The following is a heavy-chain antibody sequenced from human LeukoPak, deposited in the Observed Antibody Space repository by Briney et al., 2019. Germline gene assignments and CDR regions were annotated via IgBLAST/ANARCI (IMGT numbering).Heavy chain of an antibody. J-gene: IGHJ4*02. CDR3: ARGPEMATIGSGYVY. CDR2: IYHSGTT. Sequence: PSETLSLTCTVSGYSISSGYFWGWIRQPPGKGLEWIGSIYHSGTTYYNPSLKSRVTISVDTSKNQFSLKLSSVTAADTAVYYCARGPEMATIGSGYVYWGQGTLVTVSS. V-gene: IGHV4-38-2*02. CDR1: GYSISSGYF. D-gene: IGHD5-24*01.